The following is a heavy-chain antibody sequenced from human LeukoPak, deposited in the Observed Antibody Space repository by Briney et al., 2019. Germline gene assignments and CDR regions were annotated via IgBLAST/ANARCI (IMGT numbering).Heavy chain of an antibody. CDR3: ARGQLLMCPGYVDC. D-gene: IGHD3-10*01. CDR1: GFTFSSYD. Sequence: RPGGSLRLSCAASGFTFSSYDMNWVRQAPGKGLEWVSVISSSGSTIYYADSVKGRFTISRDNSKNSLDLRMNSLRAEDTAGYYCARGQLLMCPGYVDCWDQGTLATASS. CDR2: ISSSGSTI. J-gene: IGHJ4*02. V-gene: IGHV3-48*03.